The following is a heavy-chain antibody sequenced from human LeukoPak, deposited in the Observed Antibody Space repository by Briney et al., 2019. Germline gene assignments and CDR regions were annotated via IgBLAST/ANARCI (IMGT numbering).Heavy chain of an antibody. J-gene: IGHJ4*02. V-gene: IGHV3-23*01. D-gene: IGHD3-16*01. CDR2: ISHSDNST. CDR3: AKSCDTSTSTDD. Sequence: PGGSLRLSCPTSGFVFHVYAMTWVRQAPGKGLEWISCISHSDNSTYYADSVKGRFTISRDNSKNTVYLQMNSLRVDDTALYYCAKSCDTSTSTDDWGQGILVSVSS. CDR1: GFVFHVYA.